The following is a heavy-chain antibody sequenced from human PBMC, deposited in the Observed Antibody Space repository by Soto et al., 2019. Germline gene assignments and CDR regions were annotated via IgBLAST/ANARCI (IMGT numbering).Heavy chain of an antibody. D-gene: IGHD4-4*01. Sequence: SETLSLTCTVSGGSISSSSYYWGWIRQPPGKGLEWIGSIYYSGSTYYNPSLKSRVTISVDTSKNQFSLKLSSVNAADTAVYYCARIATVTDYYYYYGMDVWGQGTTVTVSS. CDR3: ARIATVTDYYYYYGMDV. CDR1: GGSISSSSYY. CDR2: IYYSGST. V-gene: IGHV4-39*01. J-gene: IGHJ6*02.